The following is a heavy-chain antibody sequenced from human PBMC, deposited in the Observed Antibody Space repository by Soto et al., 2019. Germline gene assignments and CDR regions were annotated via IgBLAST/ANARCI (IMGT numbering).Heavy chain of an antibody. CDR2: ISVHNGNT. D-gene: IGHD1-1*01. CDR3: ARGRYGDY. Sequence: QVHLVQSGAEVKKPGASVKVSCKASGYTFTSYGITWVRQAPGQGLEWMGWISVHNGNTDYAQKLQGRVIVTRDTSTSTAYMELRSLTADDTAVYYCARGRYGDYWGQGALVTVSS. V-gene: IGHV1-18*01. CDR1: GYTFTSYG. J-gene: IGHJ4*02.